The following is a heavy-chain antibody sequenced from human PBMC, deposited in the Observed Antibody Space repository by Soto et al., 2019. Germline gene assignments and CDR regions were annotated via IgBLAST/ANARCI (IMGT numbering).Heavy chain of an antibody. CDR3: AREEGAVTTGGYYYYYGMDV. J-gene: IGHJ6*02. CDR2: IYYSGST. V-gene: IGHV4-31*03. D-gene: IGHD4-17*01. Sequence: QVQLQESGPGLVKPSQTLSFTCTVSGGSISSAGYYWSWIRQHPGKGLEWIGYIYYSGSTYYNPSLKNRVAISVDTSKKQFSLKLSSVTAADTAVYYCAREEGAVTTGGYYYYYGMDVWGQGTTVTVSS. CDR1: GGSISSAGYY.